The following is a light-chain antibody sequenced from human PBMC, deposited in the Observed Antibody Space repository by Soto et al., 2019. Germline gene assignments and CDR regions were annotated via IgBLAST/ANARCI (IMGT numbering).Light chain of an antibody. V-gene: IGKV3-20*01. CDR1: QCVSSSY. CDR2: GAS. CDR3: QQYGSSLEYT. Sequence: EIVLTQSPGTLSLSPGERATLSCRASQCVSSSYLAWYQQKPGQAPRLLIYGASSRATGIPDRFSGSGSGTDFTLTISRLEPEDFAVYYCQQYGSSLEYTFGQGTKLEIK. J-gene: IGKJ2*01.